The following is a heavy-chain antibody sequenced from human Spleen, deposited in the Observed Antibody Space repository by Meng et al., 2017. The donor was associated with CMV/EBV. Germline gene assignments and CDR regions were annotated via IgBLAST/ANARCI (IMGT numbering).Heavy chain of an antibody. J-gene: IGHJ4*02. CDR1: GASLSSGPYS. Sequence: GASLSSGPYSWSWIRQPPGKGLEWLGYIYSTGTTYDNPSLKSRVTISVDRFKNQFSLKLSSVTAADTAVYYCARGRRDGYHHYYCDHWGQGILVTVSS. V-gene: IGHV4-30-2*01. CDR3: ARGRRDGYHHYYCDH. CDR2: IYSTGTT. D-gene: IGHD5-24*01.